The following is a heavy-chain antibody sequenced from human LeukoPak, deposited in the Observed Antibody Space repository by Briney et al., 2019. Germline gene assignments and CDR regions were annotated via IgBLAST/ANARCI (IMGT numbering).Heavy chain of an antibody. CDR3: ARDGGMIAALTY. J-gene: IGHJ4*02. Sequence: SETLSLTCTVSGGSISSSSYYWSWIRQPPGKGLEWIGYIYYSGSTNYNPSLKSRVTISVDTSKNQFSLKLSSVTAADTAMYYCARDGGMIAALTYWGQGTLVTVSS. D-gene: IGHD3-22*01. V-gene: IGHV4-61*01. CDR2: IYYSGST. CDR1: GGSISSSSYY.